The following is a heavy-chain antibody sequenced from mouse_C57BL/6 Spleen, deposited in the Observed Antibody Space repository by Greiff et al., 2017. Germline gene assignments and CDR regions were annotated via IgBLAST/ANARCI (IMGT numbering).Heavy chain of an antibody. CDR1: GFTFSDYG. CDR2: ISSGSSTI. V-gene: IGHV5-17*01. Sequence: DVQLVESGGGLVKPGGSLKLSCAASGFTFSDYGMHWVRQAPEKGLEWVAYISSGSSTIYYADTVKGRFTISRDNAKNTLFLQMTSLRSEDTAMYYCATVDYYAMDYWGQGTSVTVSS. J-gene: IGHJ4*01. CDR3: ATVDYYAMDY. D-gene: IGHD1-1*01.